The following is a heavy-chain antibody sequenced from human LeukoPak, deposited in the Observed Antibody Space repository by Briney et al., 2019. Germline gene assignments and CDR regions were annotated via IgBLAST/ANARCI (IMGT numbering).Heavy chain of an antibody. CDR3: AREGGPYRPLDY. Sequence: PSRTLSLTCGVSGGSITNTNYWTWVRQPPGKGLEWIGEVNLQGSTNYNPSLMGRVAIAVDTSENHISLQLTSVTAADTAVYYRAREGGPYRPLDYSGQGTLVTVSS. J-gene: IGHJ4*02. CDR2: VNLQGST. V-gene: IGHV4-4*02. CDR1: GGSITNTNY.